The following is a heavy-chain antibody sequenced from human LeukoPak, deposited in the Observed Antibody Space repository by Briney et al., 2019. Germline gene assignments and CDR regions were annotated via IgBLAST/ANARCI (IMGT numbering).Heavy chain of an antibody. J-gene: IGHJ1*01. CDR3: ARGAAAGTPAEYFQR. V-gene: IGHV1-18*01. Sequence: ASVKVSCKASGYTFTSYGISWVRRAPGQGLEWMGWISAYNGNTNYAQKLQGRVTMTTDTSTSTAYMELRSLRSDDTAVYYCARGAAAGTPAEYFQRWGQGTLVTVSS. D-gene: IGHD6-13*01. CDR1: GYTFTSYG. CDR2: ISAYNGNT.